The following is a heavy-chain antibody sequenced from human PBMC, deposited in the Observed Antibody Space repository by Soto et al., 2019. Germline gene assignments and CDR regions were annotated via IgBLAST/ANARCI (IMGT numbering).Heavy chain of an antibody. V-gene: IGHV4-34*02. D-gene: IGHD3-16*01. CDR1: GGSFNDYY. CDR3: ARVRRGFNRESWSYWYNGMDV. Sequence: QVQLQQWGAGLLKPSETLSLTCAVNGGSFNDYYWAWIRQPPGKGLEWIGEIYHSGNTYYNPSLESRVIMSVDTSKKQFSLRLNSVTAADTAMYHCARVRRGFNRESWSYWYNGMDVWGQGTTVTVS. J-gene: IGHJ6*02. CDR2: IYHSGNT.